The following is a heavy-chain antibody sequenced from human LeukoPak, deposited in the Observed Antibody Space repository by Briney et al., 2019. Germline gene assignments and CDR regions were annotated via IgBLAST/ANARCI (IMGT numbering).Heavy chain of an antibody. Sequence: SETLSLTCTVSGGSIRSYYWSWIRQPAGKGLEWIGRIYTSGSTNYNPPLESRVTMSVDTSKNQFSLQLSSVTAADTAVYYCARISDCSSSSCPYYYYMDVWGKGTTVTVSS. D-gene: IGHD2-2*01. CDR2: IYTSGST. CDR1: GGSIRSYY. CDR3: ARISDCSSSSCPYYYYMDV. J-gene: IGHJ6*03. V-gene: IGHV4-4*07.